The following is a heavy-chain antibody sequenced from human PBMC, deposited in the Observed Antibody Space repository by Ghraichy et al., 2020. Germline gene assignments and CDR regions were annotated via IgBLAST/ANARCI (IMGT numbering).Heavy chain of an antibody. V-gene: IGHV4-34*01. Sequence: SETLSLTCAVYGGSFSGYYWSWIRQPPGKGLEWIGEINHSGSTNYNPSLKSRVTISVDTSTNQFSLKLSSVTAADTAVYYCARAPPSNLRITMVRGALPPDYWGQGTLVTVSS. CDR3: ARAPPSNLRITMVRGALPPDY. J-gene: IGHJ4*02. D-gene: IGHD3-10*01. CDR2: INHSGST. CDR1: GGSFSGYY.